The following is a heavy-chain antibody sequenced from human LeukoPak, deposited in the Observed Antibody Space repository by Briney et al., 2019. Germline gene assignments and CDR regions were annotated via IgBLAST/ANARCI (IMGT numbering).Heavy chain of an antibody. J-gene: IGHJ4*02. CDR3: ARLYGSGSYSYFDY. D-gene: IGHD3-10*01. Sequence: GESLKISCKGSGYSFMNYWIAWVRQIPGKGLEWMGIIYRSDSNTRYSPSFQGQVTISADTSISTAYLQWSSLKASDTAMYYCARLYGSGSYSYFDYWGQGTLVTVSS. CDR2: IYRSDSNT. CDR1: GYSFMNYW. V-gene: IGHV5-51*01.